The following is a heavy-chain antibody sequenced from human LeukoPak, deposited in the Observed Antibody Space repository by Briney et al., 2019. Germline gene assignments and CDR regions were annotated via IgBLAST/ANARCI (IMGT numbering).Heavy chain of an antibody. J-gene: IGHJ4*02. CDR3: AKRREGAFDY. CDR2: ISYDGSNK. D-gene: IGHD1-26*01. CDR1: GFTFSSYA. V-gene: IGHV3-30*04. Sequence: GGSLRLSCAASGFTFSSYAMHWVRQAPGKGLEWVAVISYDGSNKYYADSVKGRFTISRDNSKNTLYLQMNSLRAEDTAIYYCAKRREGAFDYWGQGTLVTVSS.